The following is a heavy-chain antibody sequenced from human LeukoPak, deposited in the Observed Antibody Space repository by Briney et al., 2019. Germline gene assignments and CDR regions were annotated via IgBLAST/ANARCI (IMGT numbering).Heavy chain of an antibody. J-gene: IGHJ5*02. V-gene: IGHV3-23*01. Sequence: GGSLRLSCAASGFTFSNTAMSWVRQAPGKGLEWLSIISGSGLNAYYADSVKGRFTISRDNAKNTLNLQMNSLRAEDTAVYYCARGLGQYYDTSDNWFDPWGQGTLVTVSS. D-gene: IGHD3-22*01. CDR3: ARGLGQYYDTSDNWFDP. CDR1: GFTFSNTA. CDR2: ISGSGLNA.